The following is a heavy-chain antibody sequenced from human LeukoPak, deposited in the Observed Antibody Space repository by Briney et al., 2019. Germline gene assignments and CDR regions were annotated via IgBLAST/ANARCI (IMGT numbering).Heavy chain of an antibody. V-gene: IGHV1-69*01. Sequence: SVKVSCKASGGTFSSYAISWVRQAPGQGLEWMGGIIPIFGTANYAQKFQGRVTITADESTSTAYMELRSLRSDDTAVYYCAMRSKLEHFDYWGQGTLVTVFS. J-gene: IGHJ4*02. CDR2: IIPIFGTA. CDR3: AMRSKLEHFDY. CDR1: GGTFSSYA. D-gene: IGHD1/OR15-1a*01.